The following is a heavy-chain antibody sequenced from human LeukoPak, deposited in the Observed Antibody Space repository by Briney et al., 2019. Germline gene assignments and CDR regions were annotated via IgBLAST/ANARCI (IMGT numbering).Heavy chain of an antibody. CDR3: VGEYSYGNDAFDI. CDR2: INPHSGGT. D-gene: IGHD5-18*01. J-gene: IGHJ3*02. CDR1: GYTFTGYY. Sequence: ASVKVSCKASGYTFTGYYMHWVRQAPGQGLEWMGWINPHSGGTNYAQKFQGRVTMTRDTSISTASMELSRLRSDDTAVYYCVGEYSYGNDAFDIWGQGTMVTVSS. V-gene: IGHV1-2*02.